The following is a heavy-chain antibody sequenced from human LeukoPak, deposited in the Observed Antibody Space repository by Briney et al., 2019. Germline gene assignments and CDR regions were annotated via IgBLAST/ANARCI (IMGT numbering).Heavy chain of an antibody. CDR1: GGSFSGYY. D-gene: IGHD3-3*01. J-gene: IGHJ5*02. CDR3: ARHETFGVVIVRWFDP. Sequence: SETLSLTCAVYGGSFSGYYWSWIRQPPGKGLEWIGEINHSGSTNYNPSLKSRVTISVDTSKNQFSLKLSSVTAADTAVYYCARHETFGVVIVRWFDPWGQGTLVTVSS. CDR2: INHSGST. V-gene: IGHV4-34*01.